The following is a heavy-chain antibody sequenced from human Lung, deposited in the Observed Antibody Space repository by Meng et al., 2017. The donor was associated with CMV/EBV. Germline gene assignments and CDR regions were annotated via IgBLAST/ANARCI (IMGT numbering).Heavy chain of an antibody. CDR2: IYYSGST. J-gene: IGHJ4*02. V-gene: IGHV4-30-4*08. CDR1: GGSISSGDYY. D-gene: IGHD5-18*01. Sequence: VQLKESGPGLVKPSQTLSLTCTVSGGSISSGDYYWSWIRQPPGKGLEWIGYIYYSGSTYYNPSLKSRVTISVDTSKNQFSLKLSSVTAADTAVYYCARALDTAMVTFDYWGQGTLVTVSS. CDR3: ARALDTAMVTFDY.